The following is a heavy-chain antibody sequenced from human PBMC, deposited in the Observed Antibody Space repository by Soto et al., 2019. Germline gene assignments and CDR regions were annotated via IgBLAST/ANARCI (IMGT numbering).Heavy chain of an antibody. Sequence: SETLSLTCTGSGGSISSYYWSWIRQPPGKGLEWIGYIYYSGSTNYNPSLKSRVTISVDTSKNQFSLKLSSVTAADTAVYYCARPNAQVFALWRQGTLVTVSS. CDR2: IYYSGST. CDR3: ARPNAQVFAL. D-gene: IGHD1-20*01. CDR1: GGSISSYY. J-gene: IGHJ4*02. V-gene: IGHV4-59*08.